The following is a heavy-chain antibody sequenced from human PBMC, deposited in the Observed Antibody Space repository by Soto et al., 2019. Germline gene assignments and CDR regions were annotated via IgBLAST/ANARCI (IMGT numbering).Heavy chain of an antibody. J-gene: IGHJ6*02. CDR1: GGYISSYY. CDR3: ASRRGGVAAAVDYYGMDV. Sequence: SETLSLTCTVSGGYISSYYWSWIRQPPGKGLEWIGYIYYSGSTNYNPSLKSRVTISVDTSKNQFSLKLSSVTAADTAVYYCASRRGGVAAAVDYYGMDVWGQGTTVTVSS. CDR2: IYYSGST. D-gene: IGHD6-13*01. V-gene: IGHV4-59*12.